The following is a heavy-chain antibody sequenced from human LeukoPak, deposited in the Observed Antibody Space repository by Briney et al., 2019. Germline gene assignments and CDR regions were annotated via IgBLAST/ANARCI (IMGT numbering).Heavy chain of an antibody. CDR1: GFTFSSNA. CDR2: ISYDGSSE. D-gene: IGHD6-13*01. CDR3: AKDPSNRIAAAGIKHFDY. V-gene: IGHV3-30-3*01. J-gene: IGHJ4*02. Sequence: GGSLRLSCAASGFTFSSNAMHWVRQAPGKGLEWVAVISYDGSSEYYADSVKGRFTISRDNSKNTVYLQMNSLRAEDTAVYYCAKDPSNRIAAAGIKHFDYWGQGTLVTVSS.